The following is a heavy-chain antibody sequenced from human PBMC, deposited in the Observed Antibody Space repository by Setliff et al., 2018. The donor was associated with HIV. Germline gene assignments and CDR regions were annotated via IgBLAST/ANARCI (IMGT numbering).Heavy chain of an antibody. CDR3: TSAFADYAYWYFDY. V-gene: IGHV1-69*10. Sequence: GASVKVSCKASGGSFNTYGIHWVRQAPGQGLEWMGGIIPIASVPNYSQKFQDRLTITADESTTTVYMDMNSLKTEDTAVYYCTSAFADYAYWYFDYWGQGTLVTVSS. D-gene: IGHD2-8*02. CDR2: IIPIASVP. CDR1: GGSFNTYG. J-gene: IGHJ4*02.